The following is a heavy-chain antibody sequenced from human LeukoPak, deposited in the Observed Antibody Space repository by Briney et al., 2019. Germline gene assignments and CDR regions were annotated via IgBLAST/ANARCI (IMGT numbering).Heavy chain of an antibody. CDR2: IYYSGST. CDR3: ARGPPPDFDC. Sequence: SETLSLTCTVSGGSISSYYWNWIRQPPGKGLEWIGYIYYSGSTYYNPFLKSRVTMSVDTSKNQFSLKLSSVTAADTAVYYCARGPPPDFDCWGQGTLVTVSS. J-gene: IGHJ4*02. V-gene: IGHV4-59*12. CDR1: GGSISSYY.